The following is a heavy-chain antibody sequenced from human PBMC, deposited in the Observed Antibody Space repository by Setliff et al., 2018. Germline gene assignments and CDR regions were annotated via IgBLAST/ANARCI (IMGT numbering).Heavy chain of an antibody. CDR1: GDSISSGTYY. CDR2: RYYNGDT. Sequence: SETLSLTCTVSGDSISSGTYYWGWIRQPPGKGLEWIGSRYYNGDTYYNPSLKSQVTMSVDTSRNQFSLKLSSVTAADTAVYYCARHVGIRGRGYNYYYYYMDVWGKGTTVTVSS. J-gene: IGHJ6*03. CDR3: ARHVGIRGRGYNYYYYYMDV. D-gene: IGHD3-10*01. V-gene: IGHV4-39*01.